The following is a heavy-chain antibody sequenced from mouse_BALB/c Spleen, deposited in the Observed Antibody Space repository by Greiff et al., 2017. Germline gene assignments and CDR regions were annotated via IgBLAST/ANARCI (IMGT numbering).Heavy chain of an antibody. J-gene: IGHJ2*01. CDR1: GFNIKDYY. Sequence: EVKLQESGAELVRPGALVKLSCKASGFNIKDYYMHWVKQRPEQGLEWIGWIDPENGNTIYDPKFQGKASITADTSSNTAYLQLSSLTSEDTAVYYCARSGRYDVFDYWGQGTTLTVSS. V-gene: IGHV14-1*02. D-gene: IGHD2-14*01. CDR3: ARSGRYDVFDY. CDR2: IDPENGNT.